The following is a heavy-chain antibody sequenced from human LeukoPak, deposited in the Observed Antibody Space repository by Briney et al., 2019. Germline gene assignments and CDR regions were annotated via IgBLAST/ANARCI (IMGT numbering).Heavy chain of an antibody. D-gene: IGHD6-19*01. J-gene: IGHJ1*01. CDR2: IIPIFGTA. CDR1: GGTFSSYA. CDR3: ARADDVLVTSSGWHAPFGFQH. Sequence: SVKVSCKASGGTFSSYAISWVRQAPGQGLEWMGGIIPIFGTANYAQKFQGRVTITADESTSTAYMELRSLRSDDTAVYYCARADDVLVTSSGWHAPFGFQHWGQGTLVTVSS. V-gene: IGHV1-69*13.